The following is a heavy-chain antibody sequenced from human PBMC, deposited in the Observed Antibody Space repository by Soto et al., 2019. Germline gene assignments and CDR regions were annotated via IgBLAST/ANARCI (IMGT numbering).Heavy chain of an antibody. CDR1: GFTFSSYA. CDR2: ISYDGSNK. J-gene: IGHJ3*02. Sequence: RLSCAASGFTFSSYAMHWVRQAPGKGLEWVAVISYDGSNKYYADSVKGRFTISRDNSKNTLYLQMNSLRAEDTAVYYCARERGYSYMMAFDIWGQGTMVTVSS. CDR3: ARERGYSYMMAFDI. V-gene: IGHV3-30-3*01. D-gene: IGHD5-18*01.